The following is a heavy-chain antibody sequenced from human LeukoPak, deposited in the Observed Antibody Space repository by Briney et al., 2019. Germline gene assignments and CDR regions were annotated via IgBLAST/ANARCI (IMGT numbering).Heavy chain of an antibody. CDR2: ISWNRGSI. V-gene: IGHV3-9*01. D-gene: IGHD3-10*01. Sequence: AGGSLRLSCAASGFTFDDYAMHWVRQAPGKGLEWVSGISWNRGSIGYADSVKGRFTISRDNAKNSLYLQMNSLRAEDTALYYCAKDGGGFGELLYYFDYWGQGTLVTVSS. CDR1: GFTFDDYA. J-gene: IGHJ4*02. CDR3: AKDGGGFGELLYYFDY.